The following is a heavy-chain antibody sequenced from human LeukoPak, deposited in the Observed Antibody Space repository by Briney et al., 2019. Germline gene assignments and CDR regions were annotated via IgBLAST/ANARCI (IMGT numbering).Heavy chain of an antibody. CDR2: IKEDGSEK. V-gene: IGHV3-7*03. D-gene: IGHD3-16*01. J-gene: IGHJ4*02. CDR3: ARTLRGGGALDY. Sequence: GGSLRLSCAASGFTFSNYWLNWVRQAPGKGLEWVDNIKEDGSEKYYVDSVKGRFTISRDNAKKSLFLQMNSLRAEDTAVYYCARTLRGGGALDYWGQGTLVTVSS. CDR1: GFTFSNYW.